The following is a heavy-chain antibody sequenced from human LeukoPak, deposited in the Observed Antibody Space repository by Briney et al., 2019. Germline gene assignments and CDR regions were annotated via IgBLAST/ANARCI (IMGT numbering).Heavy chain of an antibody. CDR1: EYTFTGYY. Sequence: ASVKVSCKASEYTFTGYYMHWVRQAPGQGLEWTGWINPNSGATNYARKFQGRVTMTRDTSISTAYMELSSLRSDDTAVYYCAREIAAGGWRGFDYWGQGTLVTVSS. J-gene: IGHJ4*02. CDR3: AREIAAGGWRGFDY. D-gene: IGHD6-13*01. CDR2: INPNSGAT. V-gene: IGHV1-2*02.